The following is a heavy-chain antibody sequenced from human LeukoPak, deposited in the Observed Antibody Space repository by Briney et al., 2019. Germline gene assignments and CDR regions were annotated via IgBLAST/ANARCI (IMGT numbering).Heavy chain of an antibody. J-gene: IGHJ4*02. Sequence: ASVKVSCKASGFTFATHGISWMRQAPGQRLEWLGWIRGSSGKTDYAQKLQDRVTMTADTSTTTAYMELRSLRSDDTAVYYCARGRVKRVPFTAVPGPLDYWGQGSLVTVSS. CDR3: ARGRVKRVPFTAVPGPLDY. D-gene: IGHD6-19*01. V-gene: IGHV1-18*01. CDR2: IRGSSGKT. CDR1: GFTFATHG.